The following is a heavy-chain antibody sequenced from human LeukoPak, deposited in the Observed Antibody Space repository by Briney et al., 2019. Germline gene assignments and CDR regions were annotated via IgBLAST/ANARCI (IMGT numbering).Heavy chain of an antibody. J-gene: IGHJ6*03. V-gene: IGHV4-59*01. CDR3: AREAPYCSSTSCPYYYYYYYMDV. D-gene: IGHD2-2*01. CDR2: IYYSGST. Sequence: PSETLSLTCTVPGGSISSYYWSWIRQPPGKGLEWIGYIYYSGSTNYNPSLKSRVTISVDTSKNQFSLKLSSVTAADTAVYYCAREAPYCSSTSCPYYYYYYYMDVWGKGTTVTVSS. CDR1: GGSISSYY.